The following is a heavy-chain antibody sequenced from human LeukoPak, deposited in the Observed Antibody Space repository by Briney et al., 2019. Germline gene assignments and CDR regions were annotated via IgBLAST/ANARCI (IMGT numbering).Heavy chain of an antibody. D-gene: IGHD3-10*01. CDR3: ARGSWFGELSLEALDY. J-gene: IGHJ4*02. CDR1: GYTFTSYG. V-gene: IGHV1-18*01. CDR2: ISAYNGNT. Sequence: ASVKVSCKASGYTFTSYGISWVRQAPGQGLEWMGWISAYNGNTNYAQKLQGRVTMTTDTSTSTAYMELRSLRSDDTAVYYCARGSWFGELSLEALDYWGQGTLVTVSS.